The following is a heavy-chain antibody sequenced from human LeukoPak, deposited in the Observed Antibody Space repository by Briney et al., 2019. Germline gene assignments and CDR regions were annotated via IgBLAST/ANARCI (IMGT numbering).Heavy chain of an antibody. V-gene: IGHV4-59*12. Sequence: SETLSLTCTVSGGSISSYYWSWIRQPPGKGLEWIGYIYYSGSTNYNPSLKSRVTISVDTSKNQFSLKLSSVTAADTAVYYCARGTGTTLRFSFDYWGQGTLVTVSS. CDR3: ARGTGTTLRFSFDY. J-gene: IGHJ4*02. CDR2: IYYSGST. CDR1: GGSISSYY. D-gene: IGHD1-1*01.